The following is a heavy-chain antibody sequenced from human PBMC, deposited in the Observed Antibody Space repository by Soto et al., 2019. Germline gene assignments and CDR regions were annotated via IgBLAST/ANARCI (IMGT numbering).Heavy chain of an antibody. CDR1: GYTFTSYY. Sequence: ASVKVSCKASGYTFTSYYMHWVRQAPGQGLERMGIINPSGGSTSYAQKFQGRVTMTRDTSTSTVYTELSSLRSEDTAVYYCARDGVYCSGGSCYWGCNWFDPWGQGTLVTVSS. CDR2: INPSGGST. D-gene: IGHD2-15*01. CDR3: ARDGVYCSGGSCYWGCNWFDP. J-gene: IGHJ5*02. V-gene: IGHV1-46*01.